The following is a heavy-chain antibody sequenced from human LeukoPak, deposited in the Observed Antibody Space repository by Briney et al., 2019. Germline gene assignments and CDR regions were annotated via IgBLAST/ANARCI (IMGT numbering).Heavy chain of an antibody. J-gene: IGHJ5*02. V-gene: IGHV3-11*01. CDR1: GFTFSDYY. D-gene: IGHD6-13*01. Sequence: GGSLRLSCAASGFTFSDYYMTWIRQAPGKGLEWVSHADSVKGRFTISRDNAKNSLYLQMNSPRAEDTAVYYCARAAAGNVALSWFDPWGQGTLVTVSS. CDR3: ARAAAGNVALSWFDP.